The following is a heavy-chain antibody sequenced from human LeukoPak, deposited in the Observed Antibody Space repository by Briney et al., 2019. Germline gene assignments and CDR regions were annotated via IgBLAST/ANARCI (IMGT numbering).Heavy chain of an antibody. J-gene: IGHJ4*02. CDR1: GFTFSSYS. CDR3: ARDTITFGGVIVVFSFDS. V-gene: IGHV3-48*01. Sequence: GGSLRLSCAASGFTFSSYSMNWVRQAPGKGLEWVSSIGVGGNPIYYADSVKGRFTISRDNAKNALYLQMNSLRAEDTAVYYCARDTITFGGVIVVFSFDSWGQGTLVTVSS. CDR2: IGVGGNPI. D-gene: IGHD3-16*02.